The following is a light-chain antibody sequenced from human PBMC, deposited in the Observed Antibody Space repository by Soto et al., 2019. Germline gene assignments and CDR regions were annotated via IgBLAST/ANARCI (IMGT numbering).Light chain of an antibody. J-gene: IGKJ1*01. V-gene: IGKV3-20*01. CDR3: HYGHSPPWT. Sequence: EIVLTQSPGTLSLSPGERATLSCRSSQSIASYSLAWYQQKPGQAPRLLISGAASRAAGIPDRFSGSGSGTDFTLTISRLEPADFAVYYCHYGHSPPWTLGQGTKVDNK. CDR2: GAA. CDR1: QSIASYS.